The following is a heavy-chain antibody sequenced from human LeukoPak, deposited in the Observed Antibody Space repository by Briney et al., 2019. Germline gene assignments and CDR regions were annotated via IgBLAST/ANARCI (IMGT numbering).Heavy chain of an antibody. CDR2: IIGKGDNYAT. V-gene: IGHV3-73*01. Sequence: GGSLRLSCAASGFGFSAAHMHWVRQASGKGLEWVGRIIGKGDNYATAYGAPVKGRFTISRDDSKNTAYLQMNNLRTDDTAVYCCSAAVITRFDYWGQGALVTVSS. CDR3: SAAVITRFDY. D-gene: IGHD4-23*01. CDR1: GFGFSAAH. J-gene: IGHJ4*02.